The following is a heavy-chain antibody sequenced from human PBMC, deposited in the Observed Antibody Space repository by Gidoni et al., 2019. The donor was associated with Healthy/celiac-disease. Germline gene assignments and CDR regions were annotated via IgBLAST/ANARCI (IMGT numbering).Heavy chain of an antibody. CDR2: ISGSCGST. CDR1: GFTFSSYA. Sequence: EVQLLESGGGSVQPGGSLRLSCAASGFTFSSYAMSWVRQAPGKGLEWVSAISGSCGSTYSADSVKGRFTISRDNSKNTLYLQMNSLRAEDTAVYYCAKVPGPSTWELAYFDYWGQGTLVTVSS. D-gene: IGHD1-26*01. J-gene: IGHJ4*02. V-gene: IGHV3-23*01. CDR3: AKVPGPSTWELAYFDY.